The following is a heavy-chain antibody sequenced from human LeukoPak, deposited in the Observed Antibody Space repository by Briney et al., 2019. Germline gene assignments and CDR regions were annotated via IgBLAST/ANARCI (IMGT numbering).Heavy chain of an antibody. D-gene: IGHD3-10*01. Sequence: SETLSLTCAVYGGSFSGYYWSWIRQPPGKGLEWIGEINHSGSTNYNPSLKCRVTISVDTSKNQFSLKLSSVTAADTAVYYCARVGYYYGSGSRSDYWGQGTLVTVSS. CDR3: ARVGYYYGSGSRSDY. J-gene: IGHJ4*02. CDR1: GGSFSGYY. CDR2: INHSGST. V-gene: IGHV4-34*01.